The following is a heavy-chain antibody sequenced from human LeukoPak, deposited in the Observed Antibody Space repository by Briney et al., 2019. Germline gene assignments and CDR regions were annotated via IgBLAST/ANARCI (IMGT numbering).Heavy chain of an antibody. D-gene: IGHD6-19*01. CDR2: IIPILGIA. V-gene: IGHV1-69*04. J-gene: IGHJ4*02. CDR1: GGTFSSYA. CDR3: ARAGAVVGTYFDY. Sequence: ASVKVSCKASGGTFSSYAISWVRQAPGQGLEWMGRIIPILGIANYAQKFQGRVTITADKSTSTAYTELSSLRSEDTAVYYCARAGAVVGTYFDYWGQGTLVTVSS.